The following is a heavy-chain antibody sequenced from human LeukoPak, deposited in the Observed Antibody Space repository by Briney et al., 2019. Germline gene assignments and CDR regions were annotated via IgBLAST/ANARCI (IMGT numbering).Heavy chain of an antibody. J-gene: IGHJ6*03. CDR2: VSGSGGST. CDR1: GFTFSSYA. CDR3: AKEGGSGWTYYYYMDV. Sequence: GGSLRLSCAASGFTFSSYAMSWVRQAPGKGLEWVSAVSGSGGSTYYADSVKGRFTISRDNSKNTLYLQMNSLRPEDTAVYYCAKEGGSGWTYYYYMDVWGKGTTVTVSS. D-gene: IGHD6-19*01. V-gene: IGHV3-23*01.